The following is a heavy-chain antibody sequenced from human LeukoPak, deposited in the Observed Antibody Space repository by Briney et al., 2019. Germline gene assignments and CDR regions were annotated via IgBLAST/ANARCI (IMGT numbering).Heavy chain of an antibody. CDR3: ARDPNYVCYFCD. CDR1: GFTVSSNY. J-gene: IGHJ4*02. V-gene: IGHV3-53*01. CDR2: IYSGGST. Sequence: PGGSLRLSCAASGFTVSSNYMSRVRQAPGKGLEWVSVIYSGGSTYYADSVKGRFTISRDNSKNTLYLQMNSLRAEDTAVYYCARDPNYVCYFCDWGQGTLVTVSS. D-gene: IGHD2-21*01.